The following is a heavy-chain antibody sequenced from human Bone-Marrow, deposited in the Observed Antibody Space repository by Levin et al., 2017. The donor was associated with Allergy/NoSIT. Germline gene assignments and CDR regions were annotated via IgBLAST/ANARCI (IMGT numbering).Heavy chain of an antibody. V-gene: IGHV3-15*07. J-gene: IGHJ4*02. CDR3: TTDMAWFGGDF. CDR1: GFPFNNAW. CDR2: LKDKSSGGTA. D-gene: IGHD3-10*01. Sequence: NPGESLKISCAVSGFPFNNAWLNWVRQAPGKGLEWVGRLKDKSSGGTADYAAPVKGRFTFSRDDSKNTMYLQMDSLKIEDTAVYYCTTDMAWFGGDFWGQGTLVTVSS.